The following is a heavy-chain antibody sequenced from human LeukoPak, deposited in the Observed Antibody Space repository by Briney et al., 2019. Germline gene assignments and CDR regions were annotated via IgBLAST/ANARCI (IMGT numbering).Heavy chain of an antibody. V-gene: IGHV3-9*01. CDR1: GFTFDDYA. CDR3: ARDATAWLYYYGMDV. D-gene: IGHD2-21*02. J-gene: IGHJ6*02. CDR2: ISWNGGTI. Sequence: PGGSLRLYCAASGFTFDDYAMHWVRQAPGKGLEWVSGISWNGGTIDYADSVKGRFTISRDNAKSSLYLQMNSLRTEDTALYFCARDATAWLYYYGMDVWGQGTSVTVSS.